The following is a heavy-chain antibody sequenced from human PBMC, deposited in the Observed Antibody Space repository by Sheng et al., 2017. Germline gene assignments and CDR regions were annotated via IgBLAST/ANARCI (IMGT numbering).Heavy chain of an antibody. V-gene: IGHV1-69*04. CDR3: ARDVTYSSSWYNWFDP. Sequence: QVQLVQSGAEVKKPGSSVKVSCKASGGTFSSYAISWVRQAPGQGLEWMGGIIPILGIANYAQKFQGRVTITADKSTSTAYMELSSLRSEDTAVYYCARDVTYSSSWYNWFDPWGQGTLVTVSS. CDR2: IIPILGIA. J-gene: IGHJ5*02. CDR1: GGTFSSYA. D-gene: IGHD6-13*01.